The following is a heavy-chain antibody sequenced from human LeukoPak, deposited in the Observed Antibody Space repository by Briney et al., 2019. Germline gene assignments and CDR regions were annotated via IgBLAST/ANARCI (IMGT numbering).Heavy chain of an antibody. J-gene: IGHJ4*02. CDR1: GFTFSSYW. CDR3: ASGLSYSSGWSLDY. CDR2: IEQDGSEK. Sequence: GALRLSCATSGFTFSSYWMNWVRQAPGKGLEWVANIEQDGSEKNYVDSVKGRFTISRDNAKNSLYLQMSSLRAGDTAVYYCASGLSYSSGWSLDYWGQGTLVTVSS. V-gene: IGHV3-7*01. D-gene: IGHD6-19*01.